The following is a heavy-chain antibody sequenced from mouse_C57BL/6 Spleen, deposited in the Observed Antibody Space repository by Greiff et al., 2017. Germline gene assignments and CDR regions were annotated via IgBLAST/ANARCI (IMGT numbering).Heavy chain of an antibody. D-gene: IGHD1-1*01. Sequence: QVQLQQPGAELVKPGASVKMSCKASGYTFTSYWITWVKQRPGQGLEWIGDIYPGSGSTNYNEKFKSKATLTVDTSSSTAYMQLSSLTSEDSAVYDCARGYITTVGYYFDNWGQGTTLTVSS. J-gene: IGHJ2*01. V-gene: IGHV1-55*01. CDR3: ARGYITTVGYYFDN. CDR2: IYPGSGST. CDR1: GYTFTSYW.